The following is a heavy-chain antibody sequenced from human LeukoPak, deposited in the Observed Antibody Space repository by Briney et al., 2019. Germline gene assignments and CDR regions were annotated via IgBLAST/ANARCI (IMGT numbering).Heavy chain of an antibody. Sequence: GGSLRLSCAGSGFSFSSYAMHWVRRAPGKGLEWISAISATGGSTHYADSVKGRFTISRDNPKNTLYLQLNSLGVEDTAVYYCAKVGTTVVTLNFDYWGQGTLVTVSS. CDR3: AKVGTTVVTLNFDY. J-gene: IGHJ4*02. V-gene: IGHV3-23*01. CDR1: GFSFSSYA. CDR2: ISATGGST. D-gene: IGHD4-23*01.